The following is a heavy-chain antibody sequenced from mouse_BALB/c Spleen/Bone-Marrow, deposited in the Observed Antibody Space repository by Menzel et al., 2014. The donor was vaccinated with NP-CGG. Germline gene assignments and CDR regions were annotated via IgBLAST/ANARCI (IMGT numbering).Heavy chain of an antibody. CDR1: GYTFTNYW. J-gene: IGHJ2*01. V-gene: IGHV1-63*02. CDR3: VRTAYFDY. CDR2: FYPGGGYT. Sequence: QVQLKQSGAELVRPGTSVKISCKASGYTFTNYWLGWIKQRPGHGLEWIGDFYPGGGYTDYNEEFKGKATLTADASSSTAHMQLSSLTSEDSAVYFCVRTAYFDYWGQGTTLTVSS.